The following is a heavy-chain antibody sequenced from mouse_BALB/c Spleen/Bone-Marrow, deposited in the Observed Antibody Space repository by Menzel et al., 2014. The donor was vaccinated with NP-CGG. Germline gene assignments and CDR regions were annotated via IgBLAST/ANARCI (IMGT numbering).Heavy chain of an antibody. J-gene: IGHJ1*01. D-gene: IGHD2-4*01. CDR2: IRNKAKGNTT. Sequence: EVQVVESGGGLVQPGVSLRLSCATSGFTFTDYYMSWVRQPPGKALEWLGFIRNKAKGNTTEYSASVKGRFTISRDNSQSILYLQMNTLRTEDSATYYCARDINYDIYWYFDVWGAGTTVTVSS. V-gene: IGHV7-3*02. CDR1: GFTFTDYY. CDR3: ARDINYDIYWYFDV.